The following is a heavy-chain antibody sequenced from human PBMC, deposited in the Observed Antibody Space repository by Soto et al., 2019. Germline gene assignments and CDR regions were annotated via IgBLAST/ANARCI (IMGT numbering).Heavy chain of an antibody. V-gene: IGHV4-59*02. D-gene: IGHD1-26*01. Sequence: SETLSLTCTVSGDSVSDYYLSWIRQTPGKGLEWIGYIYYSGSTNYNPSLKSRVIISVDTSKNQFSLKLSSVTAADTAVYYCARRYGATFDYWGQGTLVTVSS. J-gene: IGHJ4*02. CDR1: GDSVSDYY. CDR3: ARRYGATFDY. CDR2: IYYSGST.